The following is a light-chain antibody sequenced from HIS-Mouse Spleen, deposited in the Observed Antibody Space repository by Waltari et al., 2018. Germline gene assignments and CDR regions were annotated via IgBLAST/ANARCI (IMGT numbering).Light chain of an antibody. J-gene: IGLJ3*02. CDR3: QSADSSGTYM. Sequence: SYELTQPPLVSVSPGQTARITCSGHALPKQYAYWYQQKPGQAPVLVIYKDSERPSGIPERFSGSSSGTTVTLTISGVQAEDEADYYCQSADSSGTYMFGGGTKLTVL. CDR1: ALPKQY. V-gene: IGLV3-25*03. CDR2: KDS.